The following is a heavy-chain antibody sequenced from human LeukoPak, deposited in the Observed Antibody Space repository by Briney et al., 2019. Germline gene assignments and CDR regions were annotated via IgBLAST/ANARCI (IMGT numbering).Heavy chain of an antibody. CDR3: LAGDAFDI. CDR2: IDPSDSYT. CDR1: GYSFTSYW. V-gene: IGHV5-10-1*01. Sequence: GESLKISCKCSGYSFTSYWIGWVRQMPGKGLEWMGRIDPSDSYTNYSPSFQGHVTISADKSISTAYLQWSSLKASDTAMYYCLAGDAFDIWGQGTMVTVSS. J-gene: IGHJ3*02.